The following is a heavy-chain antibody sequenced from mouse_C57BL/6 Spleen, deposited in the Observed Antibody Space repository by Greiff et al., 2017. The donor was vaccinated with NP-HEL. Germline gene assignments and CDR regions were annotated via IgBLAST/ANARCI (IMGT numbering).Heavy chain of an antibody. Sequence: QVQLQQPGAELVKPGASVKLSCKASGYTFTSYWMHWVKQRPGQGLEWIGMIHPNSGSTNYNEKFKSKATLTVDKSSSTAYMQLSSLTSEDSAVYYCALYGKKDYFDYWGQGTTLTVSS. J-gene: IGHJ2*01. CDR3: ALYGKKDYFDY. D-gene: IGHD1-1*01. CDR2: IHPNSGST. V-gene: IGHV1-64*01. CDR1: GYTFTSYW.